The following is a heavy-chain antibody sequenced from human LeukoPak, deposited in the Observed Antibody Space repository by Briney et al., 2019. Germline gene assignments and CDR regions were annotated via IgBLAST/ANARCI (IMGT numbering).Heavy chain of an antibody. CDR1: GGTFSTFS. Sequence: SVKVSCKAYGGTFSTFSISWVRQAPGQGLEWMGRIIPILDIASYAQKFQGRVTITADKSTTTAYMELCTLRFEDTAIYYCAGGYNFAGDYWGQGALVTVSS. J-gene: IGHJ4*02. D-gene: IGHD5-12*01. CDR3: AGGYNFAGDY. V-gene: IGHV1-69*02. CDR2: IIPILDIA.